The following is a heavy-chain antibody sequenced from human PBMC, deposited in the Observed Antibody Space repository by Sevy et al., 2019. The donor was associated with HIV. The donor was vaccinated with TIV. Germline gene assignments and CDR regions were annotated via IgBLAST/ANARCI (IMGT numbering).Heavy chain of an antibody. V-gene: IGHV4-34*01. CDR1: DGSFSGYY. CDR2: INESGIT. J-gene: IGHJ5*02. D-gene: IGHD2-2*01. Sequence: SETLSLTCAVHDGSFSGYYWNWIRQLPGKGLEWIGEINESGITYYNPSLKSRVTISVDTSKKQFSLKLNSVTAVDSAVYFCAPSPPVLVVPGAPSWFDPWGQGTLVTVSS. CDR3: APSPPVLVVPGAPSWFDP.